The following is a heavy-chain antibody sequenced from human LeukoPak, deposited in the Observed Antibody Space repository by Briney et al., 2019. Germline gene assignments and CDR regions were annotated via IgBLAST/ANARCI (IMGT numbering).Heavy chain of an antibody. CDR1: GFTFSSYS. D-gene: IGHD2-2*01. CDR2: ISSSSSYI. V-gene: IGHV3-21*01. Sequence: GGSLRLSCAASGFTFSSYSMNWVRQAPGKGLEWVSSISSSSSYIYYADSVKGRFTISRDNAKNSLYLQMNSLRAEDTAVYYCARGGTASIFGVPAATPYYYYYYMDVWGKGTTVTVSS. CDR3: ARGGTASIFGVPAATPYYYYYYMDV. J-gene: IGHJ6*03.